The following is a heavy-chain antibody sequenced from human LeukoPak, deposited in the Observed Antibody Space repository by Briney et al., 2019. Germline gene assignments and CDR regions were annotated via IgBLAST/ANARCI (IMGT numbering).Heavy chain of an antibody. D-gene: IGHD6-19*01. CDR3: ARPYSSGWAAGAFDI. CDR2: ISYDGSNK. V-gene: IGHV3-30-3*01. J-gene: IGHJ3*02. CDR1: GFTFSSYA. Sequence: PGRSSRLFCAASGFTFSSYAMHWVRQAPGKGLEWVAVISYDGSNKYYADSVKGRFTISRDNSKNTLYLQMNSLRAEDTAVYYCARPYSSGWAAGAFDIWGQGTMVTVSS.